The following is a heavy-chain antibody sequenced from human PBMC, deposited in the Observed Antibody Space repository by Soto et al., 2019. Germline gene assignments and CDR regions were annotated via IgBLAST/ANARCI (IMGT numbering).Heavy chain of an antibody. V-gene: IGHV3-74*01. Sequence: LRLSCAASGFIFSNYWMHWVRQAPGKGLVWVSRIDVDGSNTNYADSVKGRFTISRDNAKNTLFLQMNSLRAEDTAVYYCASDLYGSGGFAYYYGMDVWGQGTTVTVSS. J-gene: IGHJ6*02. D-gene: IGHD3-10*01. CDR3: ASDLYGSGGFAYYYGMDV. CDR1: GFIFSNYW. CDR2: IDVDGSNT.